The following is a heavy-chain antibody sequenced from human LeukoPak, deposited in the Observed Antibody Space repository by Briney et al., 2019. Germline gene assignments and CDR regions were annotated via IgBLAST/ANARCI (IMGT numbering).Heavy chain of an antibody. Sequence: GRSLRLSCAASGFTFSSYVMHWVRQAPGKGLERVAIISYDGSNEYYADSVKGRFTISRDNAKNSLYLQMNSLRAEDTAVYYCARGYSGSLPTVWGQGTLVTVSS. J-gene: IGHJ4*02. V-gene: IGHV3-30*04. CDR2: ISYDGSNE. CDR1: GFTFSSYV. CDR3: ARGYSGSLPTV. D-gene: IGHD1-26*01.